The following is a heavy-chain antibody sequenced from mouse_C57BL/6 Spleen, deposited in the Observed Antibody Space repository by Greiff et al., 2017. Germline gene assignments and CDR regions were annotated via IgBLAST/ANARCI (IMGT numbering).Heavy chain of an antibody. CDR2: INPSSGYT. CDR3: AREPSTVVATSNWYFDV. Sequence: QVQLQQSGAELARPGASVKMSCKASGYTFTSYTMHWVKQRPGQGLEWIGYINPSSGYTKYNQKFKDKATLTADKSSSTAYMQLSSLTSEDSAVYYCAREPSTVVATSNWYFDVWGTGTTVTVSS. J-gene: IGHJ1*03. CDR1: GYTFTSYT. D-gene: IGHD1-1*01. V-gene: IGHV1-4*01.